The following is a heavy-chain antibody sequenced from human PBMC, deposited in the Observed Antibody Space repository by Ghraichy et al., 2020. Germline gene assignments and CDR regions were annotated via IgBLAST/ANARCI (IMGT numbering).Heavy chain of an antibody. V-gene: IGHV4-59*01. CDR1: GGSISSYY. D-gene: IGHD2-2*02. CDR3: ARGGSYCSSTSCYMEPYYYYGMDV. J-gene: IGHJ6*02. CDR2: IYYSGST. Sequence: SETLSLTCTVSGGSISSYYWSWIRQPPGKGLEWIGYIYYSGSTNYNPSLKSRVTISVDTSKNQFSLKLSSVTAADTAVYYCARGGSYCSSTSCYMEPYYYYGMDVWGQGTTVTVSS.